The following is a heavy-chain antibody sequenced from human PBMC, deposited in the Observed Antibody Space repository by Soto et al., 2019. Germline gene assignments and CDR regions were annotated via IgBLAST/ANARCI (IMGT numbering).Heavy chain of an antibody. V-gene: IGHV4-31*03. CDR1: GGSISSGGYY. D-gene: IGHD3-3*01. CDR2: IYYSGST. Sequence: SETLSLTCTVSGGSISSGGYYWSWIRQHPGKGLEWIGYIYYSGSTYYNPSLKSRVTISVDTSKNQFSLKLSSVTAADTAVYYCARSITIFGVVTDWYFDLWGRGTLVTVPS. J-gene: IGHJ2*01. CDR3: ARSITIFGVVTDWYFDL.